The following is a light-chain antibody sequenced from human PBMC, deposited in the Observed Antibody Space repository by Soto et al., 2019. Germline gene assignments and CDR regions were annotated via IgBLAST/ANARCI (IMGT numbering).Light chain of an antibody. V-gene: IGKV1-5*03. CDR2: KAS. J-gene: IGKJ4*01. CDR1: QSISAW. CDR3: QQYDSFSLT. Sequence: DIQMTQSPSTLSASVGDRVIITCRASQSISAWLAWYQQKPGKAPNLLIYKASTLESGVPSRFSGSGSGTEFTLTISSLQPDDFATYYCQQYDSFSLTFGGGTKVDI.